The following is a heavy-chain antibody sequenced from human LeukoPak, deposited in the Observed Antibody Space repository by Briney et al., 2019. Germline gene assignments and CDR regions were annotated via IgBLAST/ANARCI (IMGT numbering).Heavy chain of an antibody. CDR1: GGTFSSYA. J-gene: IGHJ4*02. D-gene: IGHD3-22*01. V-gene: IGHV1-69*13. Sequence: GASVKVSCKDSGGTFSSYAISWVRQAPGQGLEWMGGIIPIFGTANYAQKFQGRVTITADESTSTAYMELSSLRSEDTAVYYCASGYYYDSSALGSFDYWGQGTLVTVSS. CDR3: ASGYYYDSSALGSFDY. CDR2: IIPIFGTA.